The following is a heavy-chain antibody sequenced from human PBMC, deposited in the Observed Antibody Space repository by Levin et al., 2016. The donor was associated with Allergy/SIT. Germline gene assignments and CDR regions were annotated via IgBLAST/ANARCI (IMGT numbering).Heavy chain of an antibody. J-gene: IGHJ3*02. Sequence: SETLSLTCSVSDASISSYYWSWIRQTAGKGLECLGYMFDRGTTNYNPSLKSRVSMSIDTSKNQFSLKLSSVTAADTAVYYCARTNYLVSSHAFEIWGQGTTVIVSS. CDR1: DASISSYY. CDR3: ARTNYLVSSHAFEI. CDR2: MFDRGTT. D-gene: IGHD5-24*01. V-gene: IGHV4-59*12.